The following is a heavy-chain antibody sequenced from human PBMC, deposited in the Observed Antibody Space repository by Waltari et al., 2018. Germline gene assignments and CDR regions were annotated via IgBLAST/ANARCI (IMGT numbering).Heavy chain of an antibody. CDR1: GFTFSSYV. CDR2: IRGSGGST. CDR3: ATHGPIVVPTAILGYYYYGMDV. D-gene: IGHD2-2*02. J-gene: IGHJ6*02. Sequence: EVQLLESGGGLVQPGGSLRLSCAASGFTFSSYVMSWVRQAPGKGLEWVSAIRGSGGSTYYADSVKGRFTISRDNSKNTLYLQMNSLRAEDTAVYYCATHGPIVVPTAILGYYYYGMDVWGQGTTVTVSS. V-gene: IGHV3-23*01.